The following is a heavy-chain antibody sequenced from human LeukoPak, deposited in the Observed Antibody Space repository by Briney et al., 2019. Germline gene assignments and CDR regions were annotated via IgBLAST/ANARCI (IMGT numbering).Heavy chain of an antibody. CDR2: IIPIFGTA. V-gene: IGHV1-69*05. CDR3: ARDLGDGYNKFDY. J-gene: IGHJ4*02. CDR1: GGPFSSYA. D-gene: IGHD5-24*01. Sequence: GASVKVSCKASGGPFSSYAISWVRQAPGQGLEWMGRIIPIFGTANYAQKFQGRVTITTDESTSTAYMELSSLRSEDTAVYYCARDLGDGYNKFDYWGQGTLVTVSS.